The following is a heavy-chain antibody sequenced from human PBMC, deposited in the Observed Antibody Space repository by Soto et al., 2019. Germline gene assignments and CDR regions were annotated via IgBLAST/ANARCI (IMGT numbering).Heavy chain of an antibody. CDR1: GFTFSSYA. CDR3: AKEYYYDSSGYYFPWDY. V-gene: IGHV3-23*01. CDR2: ISGSGGST. J-gene: IGHJ4*02. D-gene: IGHD3-22*01. Sequence: GGSLRLSCAASGFTFSSYAMSWVRQAPGKGLEWVSAISGSGGSTYYADSVKGRFTISRDNSKNTLYLQMNSLRAEDTAVYYCAKEYYYDSSGYYFPWDYWGQGTLVTVSS.